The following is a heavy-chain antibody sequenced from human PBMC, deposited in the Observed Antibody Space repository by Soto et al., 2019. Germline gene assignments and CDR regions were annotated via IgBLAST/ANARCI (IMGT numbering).Heavy chain of an antibody. V-gene: IGHV2-5*01. D-gene: IGHD3-10*01. Sequence: QITLKESGPTLVNPTQTLTLTCTFSGFSLSTSGVGVGWIRQPPGKALEWLAVIYWNEDKHFSPSLKSRLTIGKDTSTSQVVLTLTSVDPVDTATYYCAHRCYWFGGEDWFDPWGPGTLVTVSS. CDR2: IYWNEDK. CDR3: AHRCYWFGGEDWFDP. J-gene: IGHJ5*02. CDR1: GFSLSTSGVG.